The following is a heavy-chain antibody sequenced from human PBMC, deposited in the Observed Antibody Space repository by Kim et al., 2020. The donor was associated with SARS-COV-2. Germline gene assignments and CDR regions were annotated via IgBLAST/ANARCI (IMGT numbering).Heavy chain of an antibody. Sequence: GGSLRLSCAASGFTFSSYWMSWVRQAPGKGLEWVANIKQDGSEKYYVDSVKGRFTISRDNAKNSLYLQMNSLRAEDTAVYYCARAMCSGGSCTGYYFDYWGQGTLVTVSS. V-gene: IGHV3-7*03. D-gene: IGHD2-15*01. CDR3: ARAMCSGGSCTGYYFDY. CDR1: GFTFSSYW. J-gene: IGHJ4*02. CDR2: IKQDGSEK.